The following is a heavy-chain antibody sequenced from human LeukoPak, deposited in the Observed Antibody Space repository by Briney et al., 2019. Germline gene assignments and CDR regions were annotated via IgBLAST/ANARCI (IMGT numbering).Heavy chain of an antibody. V-gene: IGHV4-4*02. J-gene: IGHJ5*02. CDR1: GGSISSSNW. CDR2: IYYSGST. D-gene: IGHD6-13*01. Sequence: SETLSLTCAVSGGSISSSNWWSWVRQPPGNGLEWIGYIYYSGSTNYNPSLKSRVTISVDTSKNQFSLKLSSVTAADTAVYYCARGGVAAAGPFGWFDPWGQGTLVTVSS. CDR3: ARGGVAAAGPFGWFDP.